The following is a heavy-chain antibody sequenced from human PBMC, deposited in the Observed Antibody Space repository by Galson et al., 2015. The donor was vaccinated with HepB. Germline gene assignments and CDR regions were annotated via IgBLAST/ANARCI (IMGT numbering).Heavy chain of an antibody. Sequence: SLRLSCAASGFTFRNYGMHWVRQAPGKGLEWVTTLSHDGTNKYYADSVKGRFTISRDNSKNTLYLQMSSLRAEDTAVYYCAKDLSGYYNYLDYWGQGTLVTVSS. V-gene: IGHV3-30*18. J-gene: IGHJ4*02. CDR2: LSHDGTNK. CDR1: GFTFRNYG. CDR3: AKDLSGYYNYLDY. D-gene: IGHD3-3*01.